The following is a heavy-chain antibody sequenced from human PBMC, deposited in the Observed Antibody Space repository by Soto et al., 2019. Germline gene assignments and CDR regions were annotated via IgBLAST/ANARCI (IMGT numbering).Heavy chain of an antibody. V-gene: IGHV4-59*01. D-gene: IGHD4-17*01. CDR3: ARVNYGKYYYYYGMNV. CDR2: IYYSGST. Sequence: SETLSLTCTVSGGSISNYYWSWIRQPPGKGLEWIGYIYYSGSTNYNPSLKSRVTISVDTSKNQFSLKLNSVTAADTAVYYCARVNYGKYYYYYGMNVWAQGTTVT. J-gene: IGHJ6*02. CDR1: GGSISNYY.